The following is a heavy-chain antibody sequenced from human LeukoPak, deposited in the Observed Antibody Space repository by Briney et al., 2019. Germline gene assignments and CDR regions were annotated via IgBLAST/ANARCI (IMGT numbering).Heavy chain of an antibody. Sequence: SETLSLTCTVSGGSISSGGYYWSWIRQHPGKGLEWIGYIYYSGSTYYNPSLKSRVTTSVDTSRNQFSLKLSSVTAADTAVYYCARTSCSGGGCYSGSPYYYYYYGMDVWGQGTTVTVSS. V-gene: IGHV4-31*03. D-gene: IGHD2-15*01. J-gene: IGHJ6*02. CDR1: GGSISSGGYY. CDR3: ARTSCSGGGCYSGSPYYYYYYGMDV. CDR2: IYYSGST.